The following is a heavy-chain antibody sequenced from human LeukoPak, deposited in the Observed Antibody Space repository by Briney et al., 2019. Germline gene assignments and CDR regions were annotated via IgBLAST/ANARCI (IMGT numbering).Heavy chain of an antibody. V-gene: IGHV5-51*01. J-gene: IGHJ4*02. CDR1: GYSFTSYW. Sequence: LGEPLQISCKGSGYSFTSYWIGWVRQMPGKGLEWMGIIYPGDSDTRYSPSFQGQVTISADKSISTAYLQWSSLKASDTAMYYCARSQYHYGSGSYFPFDYWGQGTLVTVSS. CDR2: IYPGDSDT. CDR3: ARSQYHYGSGSYFPFDY. D-gene: IGHD3-10*01.